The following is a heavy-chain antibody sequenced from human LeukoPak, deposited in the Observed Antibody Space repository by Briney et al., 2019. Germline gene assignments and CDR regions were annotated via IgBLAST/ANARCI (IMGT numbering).Heavy chain of an antibody. CDR3: ARGRRTSGYSFYYMDV. D-gene: IGHD5-18*01. Sequence: ASVKVSCKASGYTFTCYDINWVRQATGQGLEWMGWMNPNSGNTGYAQKFQGRVTITRNTSISTAYMELSSLRSEDTAVYYCARGRRTSGYSFYYMDVWGKGTTVTVSS. V-gene: IGHV1-8*03. J-gene: IGHJ6*03. CDR1: GYTFTCYD. CDR2: MNPNSGNT.